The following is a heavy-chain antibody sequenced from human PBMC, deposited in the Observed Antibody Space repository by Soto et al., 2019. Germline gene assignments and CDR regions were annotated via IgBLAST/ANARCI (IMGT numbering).Heavy chain of an antibody. CDR3: ARGRYCLTGRCFPNWFDS. Sequence: QVQLVESGPGLVKPSQTLSLTCSVSGDSISSVDYFWAWIRQPPGQALEYIGYIYKSATTYYNPSFESRVAISLDTSKSQFSLTVTAVTAADTAVYFCARGRYCLTGRCFPNWFDSWGQGTLVTVSS. CDR2: IYKSATT. D-gene: IGHD2-15*01. CDR1: GDSISSVDYF. J-gene: IGHJ5*01. V-gene: IGHV4-30-4*01.